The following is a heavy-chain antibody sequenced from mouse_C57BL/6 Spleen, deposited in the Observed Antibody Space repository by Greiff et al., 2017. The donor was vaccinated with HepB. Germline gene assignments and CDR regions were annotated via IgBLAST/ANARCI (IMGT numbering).Heavy chain of an antibody. CDR1: GYTFTSYW. D-gene: IGHD3-2*02. J-gene: IGHJ4*01. Sequence: QVHVKQPGTELVKPGASVKLSCKASGYTFTSYWMHWVKQRPGQGLEWIGNINPSNGGTNYNEKFKSKATLTVDKSSSTAYMQLSSLTSEDSAVYYCARRGQLRLRDAMDYWGQGTSVTVSS. V-gene: IGHV1-53*01. CDR3: ARRGQLRLRDAMDY. CDR2: INPSNGGT.